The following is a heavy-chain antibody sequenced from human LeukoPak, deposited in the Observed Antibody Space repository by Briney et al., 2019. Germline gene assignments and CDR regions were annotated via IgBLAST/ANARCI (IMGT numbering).Heavy chain of an antibody. CDR3: ARGDITTTAYYFDY. V-gene: IGHV4-34*01. CDR2: INHSGST. CDR1: GGSFSGYY. Sequence: PSETLSLTCAVYGGSFSGYYWSWIRQPPGKGVEWIGEINHSGSTNYNPSLKSRVTISVDTSKNQFSLKLSSVTAADTAVYYCARGDITTTAYYFDYWGQGTLVTVSS. D-gene: IGHD1-14*01. J-gene: IGHJ4*02.